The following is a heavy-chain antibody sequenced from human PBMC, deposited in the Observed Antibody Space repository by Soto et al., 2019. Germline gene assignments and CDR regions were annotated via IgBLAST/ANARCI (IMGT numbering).Heavy chain of an antibody. J-gene: IGHJ5*02. CDR1: GGSVSSGSYY. CDR2: IYYSGST. D-gene: IGHD6-13*01. CDR3: ARDRIAAAGTYWFDP. Sequence: SETLSLTCTVSGGSVSSGSYYWSWIRQPPGKGLEWIGYIYYSGSTNYNPSLKSRVTISVDTSKNQFSLKLSSVTAADTAVYYCARDRIAAAGTYWFDPWGQGTLVTVSS. V-gene: IGHV4-61*01.